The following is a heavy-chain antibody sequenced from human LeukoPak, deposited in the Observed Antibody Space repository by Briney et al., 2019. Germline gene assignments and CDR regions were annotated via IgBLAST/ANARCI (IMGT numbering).Heavy chain of an antibody. D-gene: IGHD2-21*02. CDR3: ARTGGDCSSDLCYYAMDV. J-gene: IGHJ6*02. Sequence: SETLSLTCLVSGGSISGSHWSWIRQPPGKGLEGIGYIHYTGSTDYNPSLRSRVTLSIDMSKNQFSLRLSSVTAADTAVYYCARTGGDCSSDLCYYAMDVWGQGTTVTVS. V-gene: IGHV4-59*01. CDR2: IHYTGST. CDR1: GGSISGSH.